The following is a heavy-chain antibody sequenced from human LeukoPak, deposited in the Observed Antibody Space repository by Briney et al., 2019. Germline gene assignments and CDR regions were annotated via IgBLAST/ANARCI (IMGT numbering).Heavy chain of an antibody. Sequence: SGPALVKPTQTLTLTCTFSGFSLSTSGMCVSWIRQPPGKALEWLARIDWDDDKYYNTSLKTRLTISKDTSKNQVVLTMTNMDPVDTAKHYCARKRGIDSSGYYIDYWGQGTLVTVSS. CDR2: IDWDDDK. V-gene: IGHV2-70*11. J-gene: IGHJ4*02. CDR1: GFSLSTSGMC. CDR3: ARKRGIDSSGYYIDY. D-gene: IGHD3-22*01.